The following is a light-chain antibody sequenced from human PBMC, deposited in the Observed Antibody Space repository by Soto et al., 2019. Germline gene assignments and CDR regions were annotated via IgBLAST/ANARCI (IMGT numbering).Light chain of an antibody. V-gene: IGLV2-23*02. CDR3: LSYAGHNTFV. Sequence: QSALTQSASVSGSPGQSITISCTGTSSDVGPYNLVSWYQQHPGKAPKLIIYEVTERPSGVSNRFSGSKSGNTASLTISGLQADDEADYYCLSYAGHNTFVFGLGTNLTVL. J-gene: IGLJ1*01. CDR2: EVT. CDR1: SSDVGPYNL.